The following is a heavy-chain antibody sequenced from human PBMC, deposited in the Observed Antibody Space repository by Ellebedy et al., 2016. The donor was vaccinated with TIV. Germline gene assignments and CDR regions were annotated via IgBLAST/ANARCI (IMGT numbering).Heavy chain of an antibody. CDR2: INTNTGNP. Sequence: AASVKVSCKASGYTLTAYPMNWVRQAPGQGLEWLGWINTNTGNPTYSQGFRGQFVFSLDTSVSTAYLEIISLRAEDTAVYYCARDSRYNWNDWDYYHMDVWGKGTTVTVSS. V-gene: IGHV7-4-1*02. J-gene: IGHJ6*03. D-gene: IGHD1-1*01. CDR3: ARDSRYNWNDWDYYHMDV. CDR1: GYTLTAYP.